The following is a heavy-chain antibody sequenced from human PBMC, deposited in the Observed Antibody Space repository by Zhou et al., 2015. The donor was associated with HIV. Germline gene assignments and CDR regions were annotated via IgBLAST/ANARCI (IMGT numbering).Heavy chain of an antibody. J-gene: IGHJ6*02. Sequence: QVQLVQSGAEVKKPGSSVKVSCKASGGTFSSYTISWVRQAPGQGLEWMGRIIPILGIANYAQKFQGRVTITADKSTSTAYMELSSLRSEDTAVYYCATEYDFWSGYYGEDYYYYGMDVWGQGP. V-gene: IGHV1-69*02. D-gene: IGHD3-3*01. CDR3: ATEYDFWSGYYGEDYYYYGMDV. CDR1: GGTFSSYT. CDR2: IIPILGIA.